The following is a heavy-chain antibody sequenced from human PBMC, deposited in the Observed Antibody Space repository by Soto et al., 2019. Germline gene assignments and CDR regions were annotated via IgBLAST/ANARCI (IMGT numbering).Heavy chain of an antibody. CDR1: GGSISSSSYY. CDR3: ARGFRPFDS. Sequence: SETLSLTCTVSGGSISSSSYYWGWIRQPPGKDLEWIGSIYYSGSTYYNPSLKSRVTISVDTSKNQFSLKLTSVTAADTAVYYCARGFRPFDSWGQGTLVTVSS. J-gene: IGHJ4*02. CDR2: IYYSGST. D-gene: IGHD3-10*01. V-gene: IGHV4-39*01.